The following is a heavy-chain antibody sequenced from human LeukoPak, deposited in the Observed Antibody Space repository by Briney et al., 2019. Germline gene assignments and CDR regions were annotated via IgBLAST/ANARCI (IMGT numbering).Heavy chain of an antibody. CDR2: IYYSGST. J-gene: IGHJ1*01. Sequence: PSESLSLTCAVTGGSIRGDYWCWIREPLEKRLEWIGYIYYSGSTTYNPSLKSRVTISVDTSKNQFSLKLSSVTAADTAVYYCARSSSSWYDKNFQHWGQGTLFTVFS. CDR3: ARSSSSWYDKNFQH. V-gene: IGHV4-59*01. D-gene: IGHD6-13*01. CDR1: GGSIRGDY.